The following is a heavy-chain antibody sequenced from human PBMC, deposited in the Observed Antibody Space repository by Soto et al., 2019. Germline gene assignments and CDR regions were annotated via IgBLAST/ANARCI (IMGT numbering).Heavy chain of an antibody. V-gene: IGHV1-2*02. CDR2: INPDSGGT. D-gene: IGHD4-17*01. CDR3: ARDQMTTVTINDYYGMDV. CDR1: GYSFADYY. J-gene: IGHJ6*02. Sequence: ASGKVSCKASGYSFADYYMHWVRQAPGQGLEWMGWINPDSGGTNYAQKFQGRVTMTRDSSITTAYMELTGLRSDDTAVYYCARDQMTTVTINDYYGMDVWGQGTTVTVSS.